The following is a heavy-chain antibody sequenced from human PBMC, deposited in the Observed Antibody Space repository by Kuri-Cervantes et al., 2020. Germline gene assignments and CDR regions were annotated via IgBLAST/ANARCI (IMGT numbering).Heavy chain of an antibody. D-gene: IGHD5-18*01. CDR1: GGSFSGYY. V-gene: IGHV4-34*01. J-gene: IGHJ4*02. CDR3: ARAGRAGGSYGNY. Sequence: GSLRLSCAVYGGSFSGYYWSWIRQPPGKGLEWIGEINHSGSTNYNPSLKSRVTISVDKSRNQFSLKLSSVTAADTAVYYCARAGRAGGSYGNYWGQGTLVTVSS. CDR2: INHSGST.